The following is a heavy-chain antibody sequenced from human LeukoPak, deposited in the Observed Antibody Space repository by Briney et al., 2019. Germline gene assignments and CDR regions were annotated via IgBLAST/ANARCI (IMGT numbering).Heavy chain of an antibody. D-gene: IGHD3-22*01. CDR1: GGSISSYY. J-gene: IGHJ4*02. CDR3: ARVGWDSSGYHKLNFDY. V-gene: IGHV4-59*01. CDR2: IYYSGST. Sequence: SETLSLTCTVSGGSISSYYWSWIRQPPGKGLEWIGYIYYSGSTNYNPSLKSRVAISVDTSKNQFSLKLSSVTAADTAVYYRARVGWDSSGYHKLNFDYWGQGTLVTVSS.